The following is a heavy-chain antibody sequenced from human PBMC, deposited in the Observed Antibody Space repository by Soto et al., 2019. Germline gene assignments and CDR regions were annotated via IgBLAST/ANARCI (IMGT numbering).Heavy chain of an antibody. CDR3: ARASVQYESGTYEGGYYYFDY. D-gene: IGHD3-10*01. CDR2: ISYSGST. Sequence: SETLSLTCAVSGGSFSGYYWAWIRQPPGKGLEWIGQISYSGSTNYNPSLKSRVFISIGTSNNQFSLELSSVTAADTAVYYCARASVQYESGTYEGGYYYFDYWGQGTLVTVSS. V-gene: IGHV4-34*01. J-gene: IGHJ4*02. CDR1: GGSFSGYY.